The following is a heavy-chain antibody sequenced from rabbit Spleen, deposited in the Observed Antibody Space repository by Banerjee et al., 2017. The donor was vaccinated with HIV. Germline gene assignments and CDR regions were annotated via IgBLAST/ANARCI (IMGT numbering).Heavy chain of an antibody. Sequence: QEHLVESGGGLVQPGGSLKLSCKASGFDFSSYGVSWVRQAPGKGLEWIGYIDPVFGITYYANWVNGRFTISSHNAQNTLFLQLNSLTAADTATYFCARDTGSSFSSYGMDLWGPGTLVTVS. CDR3: ARDTGSSFSSYGMDL. J-gene: IGHJ6*01. V-gene: IGHV1S47*01. CDR2: IDPVFGIT. CDR1: GFDFSSYG. D-gene: IGHD8-1*01.